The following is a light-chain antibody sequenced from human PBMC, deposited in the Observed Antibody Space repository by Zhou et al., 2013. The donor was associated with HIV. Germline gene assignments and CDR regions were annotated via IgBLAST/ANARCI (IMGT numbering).Light chain of an antibody. Sequence: DIQMTQSPSSLSASVGDRVTITCQASQDISNSLNWYQQKPGKAPKLLIYDASNLETGVPSRFSGSGSGTDFTFTISSLQPEDIATYYCQHYANLPYTFGQGTKLEI. V-gene: IGKV1-33*01. CDR1: QDISNS. J-gene: IGKJ2*01. CDR3: QHYANLPYT. CDR2: DAS.